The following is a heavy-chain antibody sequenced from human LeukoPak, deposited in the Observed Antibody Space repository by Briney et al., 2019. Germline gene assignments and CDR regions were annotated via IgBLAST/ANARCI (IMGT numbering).Heavy chain of an antibody. CDR2: INHSGST. Sequence: KPSETLSLTCAVYGGSFSGYYWRWSWIRQPPGKGLEWIGEINHSGSTNYNPSLESRVTISVDTSKNQFSMRLSSVTAADTAVYYCATTPRGFGEKYFQHWGQGTLVTVSS. V-gene: IGHV4-34*01. J-gene: IGHJ1*01. CDR3: ATTPRGFGEKYFQH. D-gene: IGHD3-10*01. CDR1: GGSFSGYY.